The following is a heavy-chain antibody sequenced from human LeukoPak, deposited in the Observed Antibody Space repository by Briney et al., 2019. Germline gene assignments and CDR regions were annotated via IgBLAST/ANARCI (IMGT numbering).Heavy chain of an antibody. J-gene: IGHJ4*02. V-gene: IGHV3-23*01. CDR3: AKLHVLTTGYYFDY. CDR2: VSGSGDNT. CDR1: GFTFSSYA. Sequence: GGSLRLSCAASGFTFSSYAMNWVRQAPGKGLEWVSAVSGSGDNTYYADSVKGQFTISRDNSKNTLYLQMNSLRAEDTAVYYCAKLHVLTTGYYFDYWGQGTLVTVSS. D-gene: IGHD4/OR15-4a*01.